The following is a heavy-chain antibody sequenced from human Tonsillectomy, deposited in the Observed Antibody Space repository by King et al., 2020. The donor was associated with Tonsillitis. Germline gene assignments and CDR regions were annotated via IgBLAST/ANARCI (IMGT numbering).Heavy chain of an antibody. J-gene: IGHJ4*02. CDR3: ARFGSSNWDYFFDD. CDR2: IIPGFGSP. CDR1: EGTFSKYA. Sequence: VQLVQSGAEVKKPGSSVKVSCQASEGTFSKYAISWVRQAPGQGLEWMGGIIPGFGSPNIAQNFQGRLTITADRSTTTAYMELRSLRSDDTAVYYCARFGSSNWDYFFDDGGQGTLVSVSS. D-gene: IGHD1-7*01. V-gene: IGHV1-69*06.